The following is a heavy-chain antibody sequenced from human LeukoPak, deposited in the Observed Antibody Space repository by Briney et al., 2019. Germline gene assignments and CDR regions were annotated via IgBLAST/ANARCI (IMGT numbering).Heavy chain of an antibody. CDR2: IKQDGSEK. D-gene: IGHD4-11*01. CDR1: GFTFSSYW. CDR3: ARDRLVSNFLGYYYYGMDV. Sequence: PGGSLRLSCAASGFTFSSYWMSWVRQAPGKGLEWVANIKQDGSEKYSVDSVKGRFTISRDNAKNSLYLQMNSLRAEDTAVYYCARDRLVSNFLGYYYYGMDVWGQGTTVTVSS. V-gene: IGHV3-7*01. J-gene: IGHJ6*02.